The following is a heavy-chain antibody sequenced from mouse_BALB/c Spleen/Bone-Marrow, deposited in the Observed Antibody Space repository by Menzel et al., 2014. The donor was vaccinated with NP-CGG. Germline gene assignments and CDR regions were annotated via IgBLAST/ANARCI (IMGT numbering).Heavy chain of an antibody. CDR3: ARGGDYGFMDY. CDR1: GYAFTNYL. Sequence: VQLQQSGAELVRPGTSVKVSCKASGYAFTNYLIEWVKQRPGQGLEWIGVINPGSGGTNYNEKFKGKATLTADKSSSTAYMQLSSLTSDDSAVYFCARGGDYGFMDYWGQGTSVTVS. D-gene: IGHD1-2*01. CDR2: INPGSGGT. J-gene: IGHJ4*01. V-gene: IGHV1-54*01.